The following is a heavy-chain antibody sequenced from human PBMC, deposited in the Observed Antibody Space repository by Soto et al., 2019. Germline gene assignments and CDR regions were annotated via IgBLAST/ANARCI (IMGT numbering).Heavy chain of an antibody. D-gene: IGHD3-3*01. CDR1: GFTFSSYG. Sequence: LRLSCAASGFTFSSYGMHWVRQAPGKGLEWVAVISYDGSNKYYADSVKGRFTISRDNSKNTLYLQMNSLRAEDTAVYYCAKDASPGITIFGVVADWGQGTLVTVSS. J-gene: IGHJ4*02. CDR3: AKDASPGITIFGVVAD. CDR2: ISYDGSNK. V-gene: IGHV3-30*18.